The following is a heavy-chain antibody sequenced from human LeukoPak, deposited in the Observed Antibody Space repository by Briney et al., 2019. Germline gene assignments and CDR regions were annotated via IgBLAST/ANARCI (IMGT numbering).Heavy chain of an antibody. J-gene: IGHJ4*02. V-gene: IGHV4-4*02. Sequence: GSLRLSCAASGFSFSEYWMSWVRQAPGKGLEWIGEIYHSGSTNYNPSLKSRVTISVDKSKNQFSLKLSSVTAADTAVYYCAREVLVLRYFDYWGQGTLVTVSS. CDR3: AREVLVLRYFDY. D-gene: IGHD3-9*01. CDR1: GFSFSEYW. CDR2: IYHSGST.